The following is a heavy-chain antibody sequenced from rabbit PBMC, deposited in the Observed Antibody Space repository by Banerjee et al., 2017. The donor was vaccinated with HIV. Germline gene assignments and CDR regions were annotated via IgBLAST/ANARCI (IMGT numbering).Heavy chain of an antibody. CDR1: GFSFSSGHD. Sequence: QEQLVESGGGLVQPEGSLTLTCTASGFSFSSGHDMSWVRQAPGKGLEWIGYIDTGSSGSTYYASWAKGRFTISKTSSTTVTLQMTSLTAADTATYFCTRNLALWGPGTLVTDS. J-gene: IGHJ4*01. V-gene: IGHV1S45*01. CDR2: IDTGSSGST. CDR3: TRNLAL.